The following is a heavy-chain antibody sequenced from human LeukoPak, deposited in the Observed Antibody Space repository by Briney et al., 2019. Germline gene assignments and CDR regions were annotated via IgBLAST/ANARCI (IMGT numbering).Heavy chain of an antibody. D-gene: IGHD4/OR15-4a*01. CDR3: ARRAGAYSHPYDY. V-gene: IGHV3-53*01. J-gene: IGHJ4*02. Sequence: PGGSLRFSCTVSWFTVSSNSMSWVRQAPGKGLEWVSFIYSDNTHYSDSVKGRFTISRDNSKNTLYLQMNSLRAEDTAVYYCARRAGAYSHPYDYWGQGTLVTVSS. CDR1: WFTVSSNS. CDR2: IYSDNT.